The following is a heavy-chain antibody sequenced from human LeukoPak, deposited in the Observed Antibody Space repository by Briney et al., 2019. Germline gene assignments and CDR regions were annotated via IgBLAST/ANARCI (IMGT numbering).Heavy chain of an antibody. V-gene: IGHV4-39*01. CDR1: GGSISSSSYY. CDR3: ARQSSSSPYFEY. Sequence: PSETLSLTCTVSGGSISSSSYYWGWIRQPPGKGLEWIGSIYYSGSPYYNPSLKSRVTISVDTSNNQFSLKLTSVTAADTAVYYCARQSSSSPYFEYWGQGTLVIVSS. CDR2: IYYSGSP. D-gene: IGHD6-6*01. J-gene: IGHJ4*02.